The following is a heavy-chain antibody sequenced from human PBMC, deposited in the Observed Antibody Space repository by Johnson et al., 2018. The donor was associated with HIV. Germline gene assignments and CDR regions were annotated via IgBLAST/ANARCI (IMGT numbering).Heavy chain of an antibody. Sequence: EVQLVESGGGLVQPGGSLRLSCAASGFTVSSNYMSWVANIKQDGSEKNYVDSVKGRFTISRDNAKNSLYLQMNSLRAEDTAVYYCARDSLVGGPPQVDAFDIWGKGTMVTVSS. J-gene: IGHJ3*02. CDR1: GFTVSSNY. D-gene: IGHD3-10*01. CDR2: IKQDGSEK. CDR3: ARDSLVGGPPQVDAFDI. V-gene: IGHV3-7*01.